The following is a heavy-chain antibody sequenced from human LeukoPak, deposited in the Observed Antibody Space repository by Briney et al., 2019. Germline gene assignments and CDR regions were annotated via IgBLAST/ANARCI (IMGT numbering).Heavy chain of an antibody. V-gene: IGHV3-23*01. J-gene: IGHJ4*02. CDR1: GFTFGSYA. Sequence: GGSLRLSCAASGFTFGSYAMSWVRQAPGKGLEWVSAISGSGGSTYYADSVKGRFTISRDNSKNTLYLQMNSLRAEDTAVYHCAKKDTAMVSPLDYWGQGTLVTVSS. CDR2: ISGSGGST. D-gene: IGHD5-18*01. CDR3: AKKDTAMVSPLDY.